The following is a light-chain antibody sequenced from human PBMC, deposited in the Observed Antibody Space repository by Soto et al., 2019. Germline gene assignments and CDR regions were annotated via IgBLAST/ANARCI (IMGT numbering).Light chain of an antibody. J-gene: IGKJ4*01. CDR1: KSVSSSY. V-gene: IGKV3-20*01. CDR3: QQYGSSLLT. CDR2: GAS. Sequence: EIVLTQYPGTLSLSPGERATLSCRASKSVSSSYLARYQQKPGQAPRLLIYGASSRATGIPDRFSGSGSGTDFTLTISRLEPEDFAVYYCQQYGSSLLTFGGGTKVEIK.